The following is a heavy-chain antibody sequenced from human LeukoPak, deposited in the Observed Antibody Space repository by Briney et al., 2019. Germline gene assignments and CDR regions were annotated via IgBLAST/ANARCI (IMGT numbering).Heavy chain of an antibody. CDR3: AAPGYSNTDY. Sequence: GGSLRLSCEASAFSFSNYAMSWVRRAPGKGLEWVSTISGSGGTTYYADSVQGRFTISRDNSRNSLYLQMNSLRADDTAVYYCAAPGYSNTDYWGQGTLVTVSS. CDR2: ISGSGGTT. V-gene: IGHV3-23*01. CDR1: AFSFSNYA. J-gene: IGHJ4*02. D-gene: IGHD6-13*01.